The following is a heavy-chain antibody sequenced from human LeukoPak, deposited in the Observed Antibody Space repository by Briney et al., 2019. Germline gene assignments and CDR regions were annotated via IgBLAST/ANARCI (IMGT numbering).Heavy chain of an antibody. J-gene: IGHJ4*02. CDR1: GDSVSSNSAA. Sequence: SQTLSLTCAISGDSVSSNSAAWTWIRQSPSRGLEWLGSTYYRSKLYNDYGVSLRSRITINPDKSKNQFSLQLNTVTPEDTAVYYCARGGTGYCTSTSCYLDYWGQGTLVTVPS. D-gene: IGHD2-2*01. V-gene: IGHV6-1*01. CDR2: TYYRSKLYN. CDR3: ARGGTGYCTSTSCYLDY.